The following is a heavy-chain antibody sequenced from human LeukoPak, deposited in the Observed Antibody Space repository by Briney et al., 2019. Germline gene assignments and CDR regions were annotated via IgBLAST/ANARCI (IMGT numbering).Heavy chain of an antibody. J-gene: IGHJ5*02. CDR2: INHSGGT. CDR1: GGSFSGYY. V-gene: IGHV4-34*01. D-gene: IGHD6-19*01. Sequence: HSETLSLTCAVYGGSFSGYYWSWIRQPPGNGLEWIGEINHSGGTNYNPSLKSRVAISVDTSKNQISLKLSSVTAADTAVYYCARGTFAGYSSGGWFDPWGQGTLVTVSS. CDR3: ARGTFAGYSSGGWFDP.